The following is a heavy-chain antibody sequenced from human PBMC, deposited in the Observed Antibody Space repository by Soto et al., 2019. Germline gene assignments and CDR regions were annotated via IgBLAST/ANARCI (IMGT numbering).Heavy chain of an antibody. D-gene: IGHD2-8*01. J-gene: IGHJ4*02. CDR1: GFTFSSYA. Sequence: HPGGSLRLSCAASGFTFSSYAMSWVRQAPGKGLEWVAAISGSCGSTYYADSVKGRFTFSRDNSKNTVSLQMNSLRAEDTAVYYCAKDDDRDCTNAVCPEFDYWGQGTLVTVSS. V-gene: IGHV3-23*01. CDR2: ISGSCGST. CDR3: AKDDDRDCTNAVCPEFDY.